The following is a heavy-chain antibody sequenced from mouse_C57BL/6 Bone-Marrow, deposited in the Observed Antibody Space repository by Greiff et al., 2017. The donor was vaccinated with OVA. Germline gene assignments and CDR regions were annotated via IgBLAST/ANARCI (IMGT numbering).Heavy chain of an antibody. D-gene: IGHD1-1*01. CDR1: GFNIKDYY. CDR3: AKYYGRDFDV. Sequence: VQLQQSGAELVKPGASVKLSCTASGFNIKDYYMHWVKQRTEQGLEWIGRIDPEDGETKYAPKFQGQAPITADTSSNPAYLQLSSLTAEDTAVYDCAKYYGRDFDVWGTGTTVTVSA. V-gene: IGHV14-2*01. J-gene: IGHJ1*03. CDR2: IDPEDGET.